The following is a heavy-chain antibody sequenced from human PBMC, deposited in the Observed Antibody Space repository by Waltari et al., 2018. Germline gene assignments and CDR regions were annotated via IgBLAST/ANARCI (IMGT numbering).Heavy chain of an antibody. Sequence: QLQLQESGPGLVKPSETLSLTCTVSGGSLSSGSSSWGWIRQPPGKGLESIGYISYSGTTYYNLSLKSRVTMSVDTSRDQYSLSLRSVAAADTAVYYCARYYGNGEGWLDPWGQGTLVTVSS. D-gene: IGHD3-3*01. CDR2: ISYSGTT. J-gene: IGHJ5*02. CDR1: GGSLSSGSSS. V-gene: IGHV4-39*07. CDR3: ARYYGNGEGWLDP.